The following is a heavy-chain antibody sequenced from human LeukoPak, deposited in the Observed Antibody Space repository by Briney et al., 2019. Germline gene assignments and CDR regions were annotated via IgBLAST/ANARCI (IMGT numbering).Heavy chain of an antibody. Sequence: GGSLRLSCAASGFTFSSYSMNWVRQAPGKGLEWVSYISSSGFTIYYADSVKGRFTISRDNAKNSLYLQMNSLRAEDTAVYYCARGASGIGGIRFDPWGQGTLVTVSS. CDR2: ISSSGFTI. J-gene: IGHJ5*02. V-gene: IGHV3-48*04. CDR1: GFTFSSYS. CDR3: ARGASGIGGIRFDP. D-gene: IGHD3-10*01.